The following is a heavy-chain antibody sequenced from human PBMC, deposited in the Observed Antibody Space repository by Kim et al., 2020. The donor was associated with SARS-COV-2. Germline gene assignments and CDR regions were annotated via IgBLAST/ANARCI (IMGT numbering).Heavy chain of an antibody. V-gene: IGHV4-34*01. J-gene: IGHJ6*02. CDR2: INHSGST. CDR1: GGSFSGYY. D-gene: IGHD3-10*01. Sequence: SETLSLTCAVYGGSFSGYYWSWIRQPPGKGLEWIGEINHSGSTNYNPSLKSRVTISVDTSKNQFSLKLSSVTAADTAVYYCARGGNYYGSGSYRPSRGYYGMDVWGQGTTVTVSS. CDR3: ARGGNYYGSGSYRPSRGYYGMDV.